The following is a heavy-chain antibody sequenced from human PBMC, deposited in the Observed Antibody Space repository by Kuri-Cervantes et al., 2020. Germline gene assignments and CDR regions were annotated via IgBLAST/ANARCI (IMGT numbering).Heavy chain of an antibody. V-gene: IGHV4-39*07. J-gene: IGHJ5*01. CDR3: TRDHGDYEIDS. CDR1: GGSISSSSYY. CDR2: IYYSGST. Sequence: GSLRLSCTVSGGSISSSSYYWGWIRQPPGKGLEWIGSIYYSGSTYYNPSLKSRVTISVDTSKNQFSLKLTSVTAADTAVYYCTRDHGDYEIDSWGQGTLVTVSS. D-gene: IGHD4-17*01.